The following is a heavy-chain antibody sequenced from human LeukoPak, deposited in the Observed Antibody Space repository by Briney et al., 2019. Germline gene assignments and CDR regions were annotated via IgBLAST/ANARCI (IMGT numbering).Heavy chain of an antibody. J-gene: IGHJ6*03. CDR1: GFTFSSYG. CDR2: ISGSGGST. Sequence: GGTLRLSCAASGFTFSSYGMSWVRQAPGKGLEWVSAISGSGGSTYYADSVKGRFTISRDNSKNTLYLQMNSLRAEDTAVYYCAKDPHYYGSGSYYNERYYYYMDVWGKGTTVTISS. D-gene: IGHD3-10*01. CDR3: AKDPHYYGSGSYYNERYYYYMDV. V-gene: IGHV3-23*01.